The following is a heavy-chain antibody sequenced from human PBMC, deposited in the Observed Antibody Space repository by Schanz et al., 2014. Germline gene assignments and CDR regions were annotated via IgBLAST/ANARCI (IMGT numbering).Heavy chain of an antibody. V-gene: IGHV3-23*01. CDR2: ISGSGGST. J-gene: IGHJ4*02. CDR1: GFTFGDYA. CDR3: ANNWNLDY. D-gene: IGHD1-20*01. Sequence: EVQLLESGGGLVQPGGSLRLSCAASGFTFGDYAMTWVRQAPGKGLEWVSAISGSGGSTYYADSVKGRFTISRDNFKGALYLQMTSLRAEDTAVYYCANNWNLDYWGQGTLVTVSS.